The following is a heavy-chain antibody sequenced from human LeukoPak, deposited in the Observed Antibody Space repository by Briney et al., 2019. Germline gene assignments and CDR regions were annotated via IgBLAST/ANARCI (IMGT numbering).Heavy chain of an antibody. CDR3: ARGYSSGWYNWFDP. D-gene: IGHD6-19*01. CDR2: MSPNSGNT. Sequence: ASVKVSCKASGYTFTSYDINWVRQATGQGLEWMGWMSPNSGNTGYAQKFQGRVTMTRNTSISTAYMELSSLRSEDTAVYYCARGYSSGWYNWFDPWGQGTLVTVSS. J-gene: IGHJ5*02. V-gene: IGHV1-8*01. CDR1: GYTFTSYD.